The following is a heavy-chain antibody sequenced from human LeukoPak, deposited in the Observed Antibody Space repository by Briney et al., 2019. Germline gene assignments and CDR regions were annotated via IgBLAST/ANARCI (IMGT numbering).Heavy chain of an antibody. V-gene: IGHV3-64*01. Sequence: GGSLRLSCAASGFTFSSYAMHWVRQAPGKGLEYVSAISSNGGSTYYANSVKGRFTISRDNSKNTLYLQMGSLRAEDMAAYYCARAPRRIAAAIFDYWGQGTLVTVSS. J-gene: IGHJ4*02. D-gene: IGHD6-13*01. CDR2: ISSNGGST. CDR1: GFTFSSYA. CDR3: ARAPRRIAAAIFDY.